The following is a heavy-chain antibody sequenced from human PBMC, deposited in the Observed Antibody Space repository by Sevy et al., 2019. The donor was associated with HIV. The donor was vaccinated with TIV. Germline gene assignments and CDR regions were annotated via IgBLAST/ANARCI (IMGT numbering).Heavy chain of an antibody. CDR3: ARDVGCSSTSCLLYLDY. D-gene: IGHD2-2*01. Sequence: GGSLRLSCAASGFTFSSYTMNWVRPAPGKGLEWVSSFTSGSTYIHYADSVKGRFTISRDNAKNSLSLQMNSLRAEDTAVYYCARDVGCSSTSCLLYLDYWGQGSLVTVSS. CDR1: GFTFSSYT. CDR2: FTSGSTYI. J-gene: IGHJ4*02. V-gene: IGHV3-21*01.